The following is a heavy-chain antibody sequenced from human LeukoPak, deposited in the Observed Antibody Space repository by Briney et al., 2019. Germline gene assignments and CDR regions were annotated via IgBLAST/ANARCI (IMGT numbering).Heavy chain of an antibody. D-gene: IGHD1-26*01. V-gene: IGHV1-2*02. CDR1: GYTFTGYY. CDR2: INPNSGGT. J-gene: IGHJ6*03. Sequence: ASVKVSCKASGYTFTGYYMHWVRQAPGQGLEWMGWINPNSGGTNYAQKFQGRVTMTRDTSISTAYMELSRLRSDDTAVYYCASSGGYSGSYYSLYYYYYMDVWGKGTTVTISS. CDR3: ASSGGYSGSYYSLYYYYYMDV.